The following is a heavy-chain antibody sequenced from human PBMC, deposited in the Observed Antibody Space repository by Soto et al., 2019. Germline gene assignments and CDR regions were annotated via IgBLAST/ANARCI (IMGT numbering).Heavy chain of an antibody. J-gene: IGHJ4*02. CDR2: IYSSGST. V-gene: IGHV4-59*01. CDR3: ARNPPGPVDFDV. CDR1: GGARSKCY. Sequence: PGGARSKCYGSWFRQPPGKRLEWIAHIYSSGSTHYSPSLQSRVTISLGPSENQLSLSLTSVTAADTAVYYCARNPPGPVDFDVWGPGTQVTVSS.